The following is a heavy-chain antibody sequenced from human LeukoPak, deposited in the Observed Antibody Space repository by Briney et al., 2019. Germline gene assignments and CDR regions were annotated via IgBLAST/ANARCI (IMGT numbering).Heavy chain of an antibody. CDR1: GGTLSSYA. J-gene: IGHJ3*02. CDR2: IIPILGIA. CDR3: ARDYYYDSSGYYTTGPDAFDI. V-gene: IGHV1-69*04. D-gene: IGHD3-22*01. Sequence: SVKVSCKASGGTLSSYAISWVRQAPGQGLEWMGRIIPILGIANYAQKFQGRVTITADKSTSTAYMELSSLRSEDTAVYYCARDYYYDSSGYYTTGPDAFDIWGQGTMVTVSS.